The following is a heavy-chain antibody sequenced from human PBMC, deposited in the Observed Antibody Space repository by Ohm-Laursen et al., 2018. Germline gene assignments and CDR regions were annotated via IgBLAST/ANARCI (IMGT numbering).Heavy chain of an antibody. CDR2: ISSSGSTI. Sequence: GSLRLSCAATGFTFSSYEMNWVRQAPGKGPEWVSYISSSGSTINYADSVKGRFTISRDNAKNSLYLQMNSLRAEDTAVYYCARDLNGWNNRGVSKPFDYWGQGTLVTVSS. D-gene: IGHD1/OR15-1a*01. CDR1: GFTFSSYE. J-gene: IGHJ4*02. CDR3: ARDLNGWNNRGVSKPFDY. V-gene: IGHV3-48*03.